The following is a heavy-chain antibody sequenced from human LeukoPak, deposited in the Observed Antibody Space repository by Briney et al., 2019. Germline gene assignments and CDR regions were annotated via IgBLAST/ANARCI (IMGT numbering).Heavy chain of an antibody. D-gene: IGHD1-26*01. J-gene: IGHJ4*02. Sequence: SETLSLTCTVSGYSISSGYYWGWIRQPPGKGLEWIGSIYHSGSTYYNPSLKSRVTISVDTSKNQFSLKLSSVTAADTAVYYCAREVGWELRTFDYWGQGTLVTVSS. CDR3: AREVGWELRTFDY. CDR2: IYHSGST. V-gene: IGHV4-38-2*02. CDR1: GYSISSGYY.